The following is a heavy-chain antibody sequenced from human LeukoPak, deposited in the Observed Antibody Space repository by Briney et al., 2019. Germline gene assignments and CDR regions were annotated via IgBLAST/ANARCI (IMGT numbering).Heavy chain of an antibody. V-gene: IGHV3-49*04. J-gene: IGHJ6*02. Sequence: PGRSPTLSCTASGFTVGDHATSWVCHSPQKRPERVGVIRIKTYRRTTKHAATVKGPFTISRHNTKSVAYRQMNSLIMGDTAVYYGSRGPIELWLYYGMDVWGQGTTVTVSS. CDR2: IRIKTYRRTT. CDR3: SRGPIELWLYYGMDV. CDR1: GFTVGDHA. D-gene: IGHD3-16*01.